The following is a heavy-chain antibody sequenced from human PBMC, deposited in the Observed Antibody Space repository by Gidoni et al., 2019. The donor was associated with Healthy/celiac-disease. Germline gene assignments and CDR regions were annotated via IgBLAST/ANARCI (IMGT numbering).Heavy chain of an antibody. CDR1: GGTFSSYA. D-gene: IGHD2-15*01. J-gene: IGHJ4*02. CDR2: IIPIFGTA. V-gene: IGHV1-69*01. Sequence: QVQLVQSGAAVKKPGSSVKVSCKASGGTFSSYAISWVRQAPGQGLEWMGGIIPIFGTANYAQKFQGRVTITADESTSTDYMELSSLRSEDTAVYYCARDRGLYCSGGSCYVFNYWGQGTLVTVSS. CDR3: ARDRGLYCSGGSCYVFNY.